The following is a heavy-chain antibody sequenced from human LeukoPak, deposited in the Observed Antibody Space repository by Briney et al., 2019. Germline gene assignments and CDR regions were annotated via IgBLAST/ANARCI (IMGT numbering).Heavy chain of an antibody. D-gene: IGHD5-24*01. CDR2: IYSGGST. CDR1: GFTVSSNY. V-gene: IGHV3-53*01. CDR3: AKSGYNRFDY. Sequence: GGTLTLSCAASGFTVSSNYMSWVRQAPGKGLEWVSVIYSGGSTYYADSVKGRFTISRDNSKNTLYLQINSLSAEDTAVYYCAKSGYNRFDYWGQGTLVTVSS. J-gene: IGHJ4*02.